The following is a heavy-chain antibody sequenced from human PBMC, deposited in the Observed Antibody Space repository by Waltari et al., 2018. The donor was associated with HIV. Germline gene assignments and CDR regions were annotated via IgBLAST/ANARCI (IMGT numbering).Heavy chain of an antibody. J-gene: IGHJ4*02. CDR2: INPGGSTT. D-gene: IGHD5-12*01. Sequence: QVQLVESGGGLVKPGGSLRLSCAASGFTFRDYYMSWVRQAPGKGLEWVTYINPGGSTTYYIVSVKGRFTISRDNAKNSLYLQMDNLRGEDTAVYYCARPRYSGYDYPTYFDYWGQGDPVTVSS. CDR1: GFTFRDYY. V-gene: IGHV3-11*01. CDR3: ARPRYSGYDYPTYFDY.